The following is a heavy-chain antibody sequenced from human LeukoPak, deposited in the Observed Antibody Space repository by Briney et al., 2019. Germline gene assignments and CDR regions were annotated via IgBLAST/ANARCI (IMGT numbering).Heavy chain of an antibody. Sequence: GGSLRLSCAASGFTFSSSAMNWVRQAPGKGLEWVSVISGSGGTTYYADSVKGRFTISRDNSKNTLYLQMNSLRAEDTGVYYCAKDHYWSIDYWGRGTLVTVSS. CDR1: GFTFSSSA. CDR2: ISGSGGTT. D-gene: IGHD3-3*01. CDR3: AKDHYWSIDY. J-gene: IGHJ4*02. V-gene: IGHV3-23*01.